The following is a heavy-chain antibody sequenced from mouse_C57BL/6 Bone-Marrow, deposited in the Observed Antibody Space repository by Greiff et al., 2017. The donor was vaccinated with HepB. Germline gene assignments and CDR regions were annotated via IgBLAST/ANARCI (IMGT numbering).Heavy chain of an antibody. V-gene: IGHV14-4*01. D-gene: IGHD2-4*01. CDR2: IDPENGDT. CDR3: TTSAYDYVDY. CDR1: GFNIKDDY. J-gene: IGHJ2*01. Sequence: EVQLKESGAELVRPGASVKLSCTASGFNIKDDYMHWVKQRPEQGLEWIGWIDPENGDTEYASKFQGKATITADTSSNTAYLQLSSLTSEDTAVYYCTTSAYDYVDYWGQGTTLTVSS.